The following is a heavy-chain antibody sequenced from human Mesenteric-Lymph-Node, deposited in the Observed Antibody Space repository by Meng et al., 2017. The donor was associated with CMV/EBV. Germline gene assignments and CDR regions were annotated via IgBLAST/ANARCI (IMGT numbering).Heavy chain of an antibody. D-gene: IGHD1-26*01. Sequence: GESLKISCAASGFTFSSYWMHWVRQAPGKGLVWVSRINSDGSSTSYADSVKGRFTISRDNAKNTLYLQMNSLRAEDTAVYYCARGDREGDYYYYSGMDVWGQGTTVTVSS. CDR1: GFTFSSYW. J-gene: IGHJ6*02. V-gene: IGHV3-74*01. CDR3: ARGDREGDYYYYSGMDV. CDR2: INSDGSST.